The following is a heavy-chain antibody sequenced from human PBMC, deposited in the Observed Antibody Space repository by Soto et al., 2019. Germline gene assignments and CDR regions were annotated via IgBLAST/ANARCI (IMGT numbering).Heavy chain of an antibody. CDR1: GGTFSSYA. Sequence: SSVKVSCKASGGTFSSYAISWVRQAPGQGLEWMGGIIPIFGTANYAQKFQGRVTIAADESTSTAYMELSSLRSEDTAVYYCARGHLAAAGSEGDHYYYYGMDVWG. CDR2: IIPIFGTA. D-gene: IGHD6-13*01. CDR3: ARGHLAAAGSEGDHYYYYGMDV. J-gene: IGHJ6*02. V-gene: IGHV1-69*13.